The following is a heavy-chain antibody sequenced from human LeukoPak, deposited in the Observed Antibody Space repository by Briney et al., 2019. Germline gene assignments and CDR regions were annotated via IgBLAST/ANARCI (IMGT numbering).Heavy chain of an antibody. Sequence: SETLSLTCTVSGGSISSGGYYWSWIRQHPGTGLEWIGYIYYSGSTYYNPSLKSRVTISVDTSKNQFSLKLSSVTAADTAVYYCARTRANQNLDYWGQGTLVTVSS. CDR1: GGSISSGGYY. CDR3: ARTRANQNLDY. CDR2: IYYSGST. J-gene: IGHJ4*02. V-gene: IGHV4-31*03. D-gene: IGHD1-14*01.